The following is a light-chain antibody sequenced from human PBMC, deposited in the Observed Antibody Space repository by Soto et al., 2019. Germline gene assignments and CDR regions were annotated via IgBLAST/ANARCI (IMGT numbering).Light chain of an antibody. J-gene: IGLJ1*01. V-gene: IGLV1-44*01. Sequence: QSVRTEPPSASATPGQSVTLSCSGSSSNIGSNTVTWYQQLPGTAPILLIYSNKLRSSGVPDRFARSRSGTSASLAISGLQYEDEADYCCATWDDRLNGYVFGSGT. CDR1: SSNIGSNT. CDR2: SNK. CDR3: ATWDDRLNGYV.